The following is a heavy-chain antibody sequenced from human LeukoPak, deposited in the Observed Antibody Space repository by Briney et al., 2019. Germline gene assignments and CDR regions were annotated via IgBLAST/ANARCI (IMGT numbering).Heavy chain of an antibody. CDR3: ARGGVDYHYYMDV. V-gene: IGHV3-30*01. CDR1: GFTFSSYA. J-gene: IGHJ6*03. CDR2: ISYDGSNK. Sequence: GGSLRLSSAASGFTFSSYAMHWVRQAPGKGLEWVAVISYDGSNKYYADSVKGRFTISRDNSKNTLYLQMNSLRAEDTAVYYCARGGVDYHYYMDVWGKGTTVAVSS. D-gene: IGHD5-12*01.